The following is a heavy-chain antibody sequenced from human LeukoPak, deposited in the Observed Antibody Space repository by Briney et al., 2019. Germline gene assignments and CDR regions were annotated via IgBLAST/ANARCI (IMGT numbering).Heavy chain of an antibody. J-gene: IGHJ4*02. CDR2: ISSSSSYI. CDR3: AKAGERATIRDY. Sequence: PGGSLRLSCAASGFTFSSYSMNWVRQAPGKGLEWVSSISSSSSYIYYADSVKGRFTISRDNAKNSLYLQMNSLRAEDTAVYYCAKAGERATIRDYWGQGTLVTVSS. D-gene: IGHD5-24*01. V-gene: IGHV3-21*01. CDR1: GFTFSSYS.